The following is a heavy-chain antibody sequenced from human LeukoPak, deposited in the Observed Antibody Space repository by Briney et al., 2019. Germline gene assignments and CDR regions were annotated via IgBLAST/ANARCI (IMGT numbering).Heavy chain of an antibody. V-gene: IGHV4-38-2*02. J-gene: IGHJ3*02. CDR1: GYSISSGYY. CDR2: IYYSGST. Sequence: SETLSLTCTVSGYSISSGYYWGWIRQPPGKGLEWIGSIYYSGSTYYNPSLKSRVTISVDTSKNQFSLKLSSVTAADTAVYYCARRGDPVSQTDAFDIWGQGTMVTVSS. D-gene: IGHD6-13*01. CDR3: ARRGDPVSQTDAFDI.